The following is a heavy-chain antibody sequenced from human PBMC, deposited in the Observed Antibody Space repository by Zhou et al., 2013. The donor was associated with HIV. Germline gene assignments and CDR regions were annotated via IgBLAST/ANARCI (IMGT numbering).Heavy chain of an antibody. CDR1: GYTFSSYG. J-gene: IGHJ4*02. V-gene: IGHV1-18*04. CDR2: ISPFNGNT. D-gene: IGHD6-19*01. CDR3: ARDLPRITMASAGSGY. Sequence: QVQLLQSGTEVKKPGASVKVSCKTSGYTFSSYGITWVRQAPGQGLEWLGWISPFNGNTNYPQKFQGRVFLTTDTSTNTAYVELRNLRFDDTAVYYCARDLPRITMASAGSGYWGQGTLVTVSS.